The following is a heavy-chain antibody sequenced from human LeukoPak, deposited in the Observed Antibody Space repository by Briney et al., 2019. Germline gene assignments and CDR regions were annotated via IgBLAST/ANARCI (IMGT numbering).Heavy chain of an antibody. CDR3: TRDQVAQQLVWDY. CDR2: IRSKAYGGTT. V-gene: IGHV3-49*04. CDR1: GFTFGDYA. D-gene: IGHD6-13*01. Sequence: PGGSLRLSCTASGFTFGDYAMSWVRQAPGKGLEWVGFIRSKAYGGTTEYAASVKGRFTISRDDSKSIAYLQMNSLKTEDTAVYYCTRDQVAQQLVWDYWGQGTLVTVSS. J-gene: IGHJ4*02.